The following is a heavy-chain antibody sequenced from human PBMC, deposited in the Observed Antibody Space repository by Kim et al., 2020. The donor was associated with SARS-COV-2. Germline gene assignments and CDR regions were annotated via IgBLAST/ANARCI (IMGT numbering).Heavy chain of an antibody. CDR1: GFTVSSNY. D-gene: IGHD6-13*01. Sequence: GGSLRLSCAASGFTVSSNYMSWVRQAPGKGLEWVSVIYSGGSTYYADSVKGRFTISRHNSKNTLYLQMNSLRAEDTAVYYCARAPVPPRQQLVRFEYYFDYCGQGTLVTVSS. CDR2: IYSGGST. J-gene: IGHJ4*02. CDR3: ARAPVPPRQQLVRFEYYFDY. V-gene: IGHV3-53*04.